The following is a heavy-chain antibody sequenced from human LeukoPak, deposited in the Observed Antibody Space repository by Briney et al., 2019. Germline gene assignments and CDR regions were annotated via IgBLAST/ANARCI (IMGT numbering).Heavy chain of an antibody. V-gene: IGHV4-34*01. CDR3: ARGPSGQWLPHNWFDP. J-gene: IGHJ5*02. D-gene: IGHD6-19*01. CDR2: VNHSGST. Sequence: PSETLSLTCAVYGGSFSGYYWSWIRQPPGKGLEWIGEVNHSGSTNYNPSLKSRVTISVDTSKNQFSLKLSSVTAADTAVYYCARGPSGQWLPHNWFDPWGQGTLVTVSS. CDR1: GGSFSGYY.